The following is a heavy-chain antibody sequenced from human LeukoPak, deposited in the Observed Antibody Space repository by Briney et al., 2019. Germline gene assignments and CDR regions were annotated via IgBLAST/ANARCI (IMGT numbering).Heavy chain of an antibody. CDR2: ISGSGGST. D-gene: IGHD3-3*01. CDR3: AKVPIFGVVTYFDY. Sequence: GGSLRLSCAASGFTFSSYAMSWVRQAPGKGLEWVSAISGSGGSTYYADSVKGRFTISRDNSKNTLYLQMNGLRAEDTAVYYCAKVPIFGVVTYFDYWGQGTLVTVSS. CDR1: GFTFSSYA. J-gene: IGHJ4*02. V-gene: IGHV3-23*01.